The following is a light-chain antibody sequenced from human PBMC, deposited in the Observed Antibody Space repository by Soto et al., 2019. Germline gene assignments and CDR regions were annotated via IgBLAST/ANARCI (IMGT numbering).Light chain of an antibody. Sequence: DIQLTQSPSSVSASVGDRVTISCRASQGISSWLAWYQHKPGKAPSLLIYSASTLYSGVPARFSGSGSGTDFTLTISSLQPDDFATYYCQQANSFPRITFGQGTRLEIK. CDR3: QQANSFPRIT. CDR1: QGISSW. CDR2: SAS. J-gene: IGKJ5*01. V-gene: IGKV1-12*01.